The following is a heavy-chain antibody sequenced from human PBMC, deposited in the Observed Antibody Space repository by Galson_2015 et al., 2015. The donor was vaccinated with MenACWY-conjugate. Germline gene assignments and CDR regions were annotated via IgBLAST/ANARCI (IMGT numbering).Heavy chain of an antibody. Sequence: ALRLSCAASGFTFSSYAMHWVRQAPGKGLEYVSVITSNGGGTHYADSVKGRFTISRDNSKNTLYLQMSSLRPEDTAVYYCAKDLFEFGYMGISWDYWGQGTLVTVSS. V-gene: IGHV3-64D*06. CDR1: GFTFSSYA. CDR3: AKDLFEFGYMGISWDY. J-gene: IGHJ4*02. CDR2: ITSNGGGT. D-gene: IGHD3-10*01.